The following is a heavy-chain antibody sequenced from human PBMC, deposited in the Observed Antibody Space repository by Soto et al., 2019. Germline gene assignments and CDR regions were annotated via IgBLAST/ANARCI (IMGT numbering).Heavy chain of an antibody. CDR2: INHSGST. V-gene: IGHV4-34*01. D-gene: IGHD6-13*01. J-gene: IGHJ5*02. CDR3: ARGAIAAAGTGEWVWFDP. CDR1: GGSFSGYY. Sequence: QVQLQQWGAELLKPSETLSLTCAVYGGSFSGYYWSWIRQPPGKGLEWIGEINHSGSTNYNPSLKSRVTISVDTSKNQFSLKLSSVTAADTAVYYCARGAIAAAGTGEWVWFDPWGQGTLVTVSS.